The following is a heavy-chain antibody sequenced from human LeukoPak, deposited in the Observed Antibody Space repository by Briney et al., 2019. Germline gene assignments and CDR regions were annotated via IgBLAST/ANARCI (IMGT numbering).Heavy chain of an antibody. Sequence: GGSLRLSCVASGLPIADFAMHWVRQVPGKGLEWVSLISGDGVSTFYADSVKGRFSISRDNSKNSLYLEMNSLRTEDAAMYYCAKESGKFDYWGQGTLVAVSS. V-gene: IGHV3-43*02. CDR1: GLPIADFA. CDR3: AKESGKFDY. CDR2: ISGDGVST. J-gene: IGHJ4*02.